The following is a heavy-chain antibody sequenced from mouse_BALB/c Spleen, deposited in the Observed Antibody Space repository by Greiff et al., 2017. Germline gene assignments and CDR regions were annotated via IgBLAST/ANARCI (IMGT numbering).Heavy chain of an antibody. CDR2: ISYSGST. CDR1: GYSITSDYA. D-gene: IGHD2-14*01. Sequence: DVKLVESGPGLVKPSQSLSLTCTVTGYSITSDYAWNWIRQFPGNKLEWMGYISYSGSTSYNPSLKSRISITRDTSKNQFFLQLNSVTTEDTATYYCARCYRYDRYYAMDYWGQGTSVTVSS. V-gene: IGHV3-2*02. J-gene: IGHJ4*01. CDR3: ARCYRYDRYYAMDY.